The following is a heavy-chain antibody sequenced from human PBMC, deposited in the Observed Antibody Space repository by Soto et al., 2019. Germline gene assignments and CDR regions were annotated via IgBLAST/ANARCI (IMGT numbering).Heavy chain of an antibody. Sequence: EVQLLEAGGGFVQPGGSLRLSCAASGFTFDNYGMSWVRQAPGKGLEWVSAIIGNGDMTYYADSVKGRFTISRDNSDTTLYRQLNNLRAEGMAIYYCAEDRDYGDSFPFDGWGQGTLVTVSS. V-gene: IGHV3-23*01. J-gene: IGHJ4*02. CDR2: IIGNGDMT. CDR1: GFTFDNYG. D-gene: IGHD4-17*01. CDR3: AEDRDYGDSFPFDG.